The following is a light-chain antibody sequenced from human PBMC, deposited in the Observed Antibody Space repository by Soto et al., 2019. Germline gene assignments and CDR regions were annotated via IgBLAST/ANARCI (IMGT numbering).Light chain of an antibody. CDR1: SSDVGGYNY. Sequence: QSALTQPASVSGSPGQSITISCTGTSSDVGGYNYVSWSQQHPGNAPNLMIYDVSNRPSGVSNRFSGYKSGTTASLTISGLAAEDADYYYCSSNTSSSVVFGGGTKLTVL. CDR3: SSNTSSSVV. V-gene: IGLV2-14*01. CDR2: DVS. J-gene: IGLJ2*01.